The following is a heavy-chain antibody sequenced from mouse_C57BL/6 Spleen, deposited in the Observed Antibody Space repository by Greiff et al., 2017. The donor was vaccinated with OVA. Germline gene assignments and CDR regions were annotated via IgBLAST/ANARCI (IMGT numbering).Heavy chain of an antibody. CDR1: GFTFSSYA. CDR2: ISDGGSYT. CDR3: ARGKVPFDY. V-gene: IGHV5-4*03. D-gene: IGHD1-3*01. Sequence: EVKVVESGGGLVKPGGSLKLSCAASGFTFSSYAMSWVRQTPEKRLEWVATISDGGSYTYYPDNVKGRFTITRDNAKNNLYLQMSHLKSEDTAMYCCARGKVPFDYWGQGTTLTVSS. J-gene: IGHJ2*01.